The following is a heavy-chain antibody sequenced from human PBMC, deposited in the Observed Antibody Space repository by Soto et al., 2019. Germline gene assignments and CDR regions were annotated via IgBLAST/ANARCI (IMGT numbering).Heavy chain of an antibody. CDR2: IIPILGIP. D-gene: IGHD1-1*01. V-gene: IGHV1-69*04. Sequence: VQLVQSGAEVKKPGSSVKVSCKASGGTFSSYAISWVRQAPGQGLEWMGGIIPILGIPTYAQKFQGRLTVTADEATSTAYMELSSLRSEDTAVYYCATGWKDYYYIGMDVWGQGTSVTVSS. CDR1: GGTFSSYA. CDR3: ATGWKDYYYIGMDV. J-gene: IGHJ6*02.